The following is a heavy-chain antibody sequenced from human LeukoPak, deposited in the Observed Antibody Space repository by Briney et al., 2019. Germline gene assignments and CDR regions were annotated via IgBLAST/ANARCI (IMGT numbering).Heavy chain of an antibody. CDR2: ISGRGGST. J-gene: IGHJ4*02. CDR3: AKVGVQEDTAMDFDY. CDR1: GFTFSIYA. Sequence: PGGSLRLSCAPSGFTFSIYAMSWVRQAPGKGLEWVSAISGRGGSTYYADSVKGRFTTSRDNSKNTLYLQMNSLRAEDTAVYYCAKVGVQEDTAMDFDYWGQGTLVTVSS. D-gene: IGHD5-18*01. V-gene: IGHV3-23*01.